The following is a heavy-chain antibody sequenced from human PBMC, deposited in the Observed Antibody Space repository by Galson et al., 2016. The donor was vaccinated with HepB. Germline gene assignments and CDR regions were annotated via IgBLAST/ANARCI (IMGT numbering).Heavy chain of an antibody. J-gene: IGHJ4*02. CDR3: ARDVQFRFDY. D-gene: IGHD4-11*01. CDR2: ISANSGNT. V-gene: IGHV1-18*04. CDR1: GYRFPTYG. Sequence: SVKVSCKASGYRFPTYGISWVRQAPGQGLEWLGWISANSGNTIYAQKFLDRVTMTRDTSASTVYMDLRSLRSDDTAVYYCARDVQFRFDYWGQGTLVTVSS.